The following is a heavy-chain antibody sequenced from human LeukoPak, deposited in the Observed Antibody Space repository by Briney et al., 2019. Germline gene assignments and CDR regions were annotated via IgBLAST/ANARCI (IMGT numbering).Heavy chain of an antibody. J-gene: IGHJ4*02. CDR3: ARVSYDSSGYYRQFDY. CDR2: IYYSGST. Sequence: PSQTLSLTCTVSGGSISSGGYYWSWIRQHPGKGLEWIGYIYYSGSTYYNPSLKSRVTISVDPSKNQFSLKLSSVTAADTVVYYCARVSYDSSGYYRQFDYWGQGTLVTVSS. V-gene: IGHV4-31*03. D-gene: IGHD3-22*01. CDR1: GGSISSGGYY.